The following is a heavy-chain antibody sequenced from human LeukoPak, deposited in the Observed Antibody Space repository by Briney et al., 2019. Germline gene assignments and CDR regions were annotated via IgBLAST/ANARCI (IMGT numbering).Heavy chain of an antibody. D-gene: IGHD3-9*01. CDR1: GYSFTSYW. CDR3: ARHPPPTYYDILTGYYSYNWFDP. Sequence: GESLKIPCKGSGYSFTSYWISWVRQMPGKGLEWMGRIDPSDSYTNYSPSFQGHVTISADKSISTAYLQWSSLKASDTAMYYCARHPPPTYYDILTGYYSYNWFDPWGQGTLVTVSS. V-gene: IGHV5-10-1*01. J-gene: IGHJ5*02. CDR2: IDPSDSYT.